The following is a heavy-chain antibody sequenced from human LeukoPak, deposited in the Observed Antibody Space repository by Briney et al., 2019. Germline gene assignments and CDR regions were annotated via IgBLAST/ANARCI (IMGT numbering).Heavy chain of an antibody. CDR1: GGSISSSSYY. CDR2: IYYSGST. D-gene: IGHD6-19*01. Sequence: PSETLSLTCTVSGGSISSSSYYWGWIRQPPGKGLEWIGSIYYSGSTYYNPSLKSRVTISVDTSKNQFSLELSSVTAADTAVYYCAPTRYSSGWSWLDYWGQGTLVTVSS. J-gene: IGHJ4*02. V-gene: IGHV4-39*01. CDR3: APTRYSSGWSWLDY.